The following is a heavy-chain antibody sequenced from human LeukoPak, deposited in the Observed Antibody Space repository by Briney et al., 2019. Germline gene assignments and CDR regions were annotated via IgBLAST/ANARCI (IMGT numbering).Heavy chain of an antibody. CDR2: INPNSGGT. V-gene: IGHV1-2*02. Sequence: ASVKVSCKASGYTFTGYYMHWVRQAPGQGLEWMGWINPNSGGTNYAQKLQGRVTMTRDTSISTAYMELSRLRSDDTAVYYCARGRDDFWSGYYSDFDYWGQGTLVTVSS. CDR1: GYTFTGYY. J-gene: IGHJ4*02. D-gene: IGHD3-3*01. CDR3: ARGRDDFWSGYYSDFDY.